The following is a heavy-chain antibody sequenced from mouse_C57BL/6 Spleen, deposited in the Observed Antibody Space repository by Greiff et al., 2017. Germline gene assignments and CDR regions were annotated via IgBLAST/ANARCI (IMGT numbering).Heavy chain of an antibody. CDR2: IDPSDSET. J-gene: IGHJ1*03. D-gene: IGHD1-1*01. CDR3: ARQYYGSSYGYWYFDV. V-gene: IGHV1-52*01. Sequence: QVQLQQPGAALVRPGSSVKLSCKASGYTFTSYWMHWVKQRPIQGLEWIGNIDPSDSETHYNQKFKDKATLTVDKSSSTAYMQLSSLTSEDSAVYYCARQYYGSSYGYWYFDVWGTGTTVTVSS. CDR1: GYTFTSYW.